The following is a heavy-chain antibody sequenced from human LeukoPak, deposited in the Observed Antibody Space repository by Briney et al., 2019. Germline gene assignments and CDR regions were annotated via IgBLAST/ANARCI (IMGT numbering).Heavy chain of an antibody. CDR3: ARDFGSGWHYFHS. Sequence: GGSLRLSCAASGFSFDDYAMHWIRQAPGKGLEWVSLINWDGSSTSYTDSVKGRFTISRDNSKDSLYLQMSNLRTEDTALYYCARDFGSGWHYFHSWGQGTRVIVSS. J-gene: IGHJ4*02. D-gene: IGHD6-19*01. CDR2: INWDGSST. CDR1: GFSFDDYA. V-gene: IGHV3-43D*04.